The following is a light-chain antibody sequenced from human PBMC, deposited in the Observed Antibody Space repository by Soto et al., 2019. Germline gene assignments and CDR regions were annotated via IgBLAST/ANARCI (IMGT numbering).Light chain of an antibody. J-gene: IGLJ1*01. V-gene: IGLV2-11*01. CDR1: SSDVGGYNY. CDR2: DVS. Sequence: QSVLTQPRSVSGSPGQSVTISCTGTSSDVGGYNYVSWYQQHPGRAPKVMIYDVSKRPSGVPDRFSGSKSGNTASLTISGLQAEDEADYYCCSYAGSYTYVFGTRTKVTVL. CDR3: CSYAGSYTYV.